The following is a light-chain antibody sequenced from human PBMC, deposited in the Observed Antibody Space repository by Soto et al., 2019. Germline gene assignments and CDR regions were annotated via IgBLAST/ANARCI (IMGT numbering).Light chain of an antibody. J-gene: IGKJ1*01. CDR3: QQRSNWPPT. CDR2: DAS. Sequence: EIVLTQSPATLSLSPGERAPLYCRASQSVSSYLAWYQQKPGQAPRLLIYDASNRATGIPARFSGSGSGTDFTLTISSLEPEDFAVYYCQQRSNWPPTFGQGTKVEIK. V-gene: IGKV3-11*01. CDR1: QSVSSY.